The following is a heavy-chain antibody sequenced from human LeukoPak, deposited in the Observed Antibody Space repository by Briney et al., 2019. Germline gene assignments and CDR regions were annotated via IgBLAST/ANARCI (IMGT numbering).Heavy chain of an antibody. D-gene: IGHD3-16*02. CDR1: GFTFSSYW. V-gene: IGHV3-74*01. CDR2: INSDGSST. Sequence: PGGSLRLSCAASGFTFSSYWMHWVRQAPGKGLVWVSRINSDGSSTSYADSVKGRFTISRDNAKNTLYLQMNSLRAEDTAVYYCARDYDYVWGGYRYRNWFDPWGQGTLVTVSS. J-gene: IGHJ5*02. CDR3: ARDYDYVWGGYRYRNWFDP.